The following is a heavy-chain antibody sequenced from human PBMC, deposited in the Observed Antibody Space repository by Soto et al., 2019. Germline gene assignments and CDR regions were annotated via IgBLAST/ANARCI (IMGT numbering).Heavy chain of an antibody. Sequence: QIQLVQSGPEVKKPGASVRVSCKASGYTFSEHGFSWVRQGPGQGLEWLGWISAYTGVTDYAQKFQGRFPLPTDTSTSTAYMELRSLRSDDTAVYYCAQDRPRLTQQFNGVSWGQGTLVTVSS. V-gene: IGHV1-18*01. CDR3: AQDRPRLTQQFNGVS. J-gene: IGHJ5*02. D-gene: IGHD2-8*01. CDR1: GYTFSEHG. CDR2: ISAYTGVT.